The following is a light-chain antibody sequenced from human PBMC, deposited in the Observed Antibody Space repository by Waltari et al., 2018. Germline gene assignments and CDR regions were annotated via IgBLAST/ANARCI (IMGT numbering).Light chain of an antibody. V-gene: IGKV3-20*01. CDR3: QHYVRLPAT. CDR2: DAS. J-gene: IGKJ1*01. CDR1: QSVSRA. Sequence: EIVLTQSPGTLSLSLGERATLSCWASQSVSRALAWYQQKPGQAPRLLIYDASTRATGIPDRFSGSGSGTDFSLTISRLEPDDFAVYYCQHYVRLPATFGQGTTVEI.